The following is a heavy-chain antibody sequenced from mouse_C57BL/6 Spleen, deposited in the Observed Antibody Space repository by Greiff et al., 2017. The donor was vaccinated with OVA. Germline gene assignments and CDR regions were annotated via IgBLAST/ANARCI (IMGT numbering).Heavy chain of an antibody. CDR2: ISSGGDYI. D-gene: IGHD4-1*01. Sequence: EVKVVESGEGLVKPGGSLKLSCAASGFTFSSYAMSWVRQTPEKRLEWVAYISSGGDYIYYADTVKGRFPISRDNARNTLYLQMSSLKSEDTAMYYCTRVGGAMDYWGQGTSVTVSS. CDR3: TRVGGAMDY. J-gene: IGHJ4*01. CDR1: GFTFSSYA. V-gene: IGHV5-9-1*02.